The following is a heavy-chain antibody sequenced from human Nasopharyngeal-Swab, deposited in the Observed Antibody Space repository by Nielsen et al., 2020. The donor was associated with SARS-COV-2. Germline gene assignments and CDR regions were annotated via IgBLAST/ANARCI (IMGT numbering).Heavy chain of an antibody. CDR3: ARTNYYYDSSGYFGY. V-gene: IGHV5-51*01. CDR2: IYPGDSDT. J-gene: IGHJ4*02. D-gene: IGHD3-22*01. Sequence: VRQAPGQGLEWMGLIYPGDSDTRYSPSFQGQVTISADKSISTAYLQWSSLKASDTAMYYCARTNYYYDSSGYFGYWGQGTLVTVSS.